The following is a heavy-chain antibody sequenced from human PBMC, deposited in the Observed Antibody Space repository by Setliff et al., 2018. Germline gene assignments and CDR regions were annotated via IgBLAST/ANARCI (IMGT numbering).Heavy chain of an antibody. CDR1: GFTFGSYW. CDR2: IHQDGSER. CDR3: ARGLLADAFDI. D-gene: IGHD2-21*01. Sequence: PGESLKISCAASGFTFGSYWMTWVRQAPEKGLEWVANIHQDGSERHYVDSVKGRFTISRDNAKNSLFLQMNILEVEDTAVYYCARGLLADAFDIWGQGTMVTVSS. V-gene: IGHV3-7*01. J-gene: IGHJ3*02.